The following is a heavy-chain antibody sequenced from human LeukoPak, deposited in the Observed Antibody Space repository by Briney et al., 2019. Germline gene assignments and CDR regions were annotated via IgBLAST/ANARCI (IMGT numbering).Heavy chain of an antibody. J-gene: IGHJ4*02. Sequence: PGGSLRLSCAASGFTFRGYSMNWVRQAPGKGLEWVSSISSYNAYIYYADSVKGRFTISRDNAKNSLYLEMNSLRAEDTAVYYCARDGGYCTKGVCYLDYWGQGTLVTVSS. D-gene: IGHD2-8*01. V-gene: IGHV3-21*01. CDR2: ISSYNAYI. CDR1: GFTFRGYS. CDR3: ARDGGYCTKGVCYLDY.